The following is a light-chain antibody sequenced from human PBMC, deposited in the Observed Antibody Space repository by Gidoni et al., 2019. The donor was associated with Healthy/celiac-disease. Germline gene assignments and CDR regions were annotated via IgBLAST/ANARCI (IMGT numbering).Light chain of an antibody. Sequence: DIQMTQSPSSLSASVADRVTITCQASQDISNYLNWYQQKPGKAPKLLIYDASNLETGVPSRFSGRGSGTDFTFTISSLQPEDIATYYCQQYDNLPGTFGQGTKLEIK. V-gene: IGKV1-33*01. CDR3: QQYDNLPGT. CDR2: DAS. CDR1: QDISNY. J-gene: IGKJ2*01.